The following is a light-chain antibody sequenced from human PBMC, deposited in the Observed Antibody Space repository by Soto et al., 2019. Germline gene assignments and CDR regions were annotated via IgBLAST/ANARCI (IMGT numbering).Light chain of an antibody. Sequence: EIVLTQSPATLSLSPGERATLSCRASQSVKTYLAWYQQKPGQAPRLLIHDASNRATGFPARFSGSGSGTDFTLTISSLEPEDFAVYYCQQRSSWPLITFGQGTRLEIK. CDR1: QSVKTY. J-gene: IGKJ5*01. CDR3: QQRSSWPLIT. CDR2: DAS. V-gene: IGKV3-11*01.